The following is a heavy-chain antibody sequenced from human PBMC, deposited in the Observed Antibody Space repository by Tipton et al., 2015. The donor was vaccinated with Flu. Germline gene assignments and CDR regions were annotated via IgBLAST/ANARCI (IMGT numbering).Heavy chain of an antibody. V-gene: IGHV1-8*01. CDR2: MNPNSGNT. D-gene: IGHD5-18*01. CDR1: GYTFTSYD. CDR3: ASGYSYGDYYYYGMDV. J-gene: IGHJ6*02. Sequence: VQLVQSGAEVKKPGASVKVSCKASGYTFTSYDINWVRQATGQGLEWMRWMNPNSGNTGYAQKFQGRVTMTRNTSISTAYMELSSLRSEDTAVYYCASGYSYGDYYYYGMDVWGQGTTVTVSS.